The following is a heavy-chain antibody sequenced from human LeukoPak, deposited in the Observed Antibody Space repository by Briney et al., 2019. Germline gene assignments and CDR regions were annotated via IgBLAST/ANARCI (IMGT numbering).Heavy chain of an antibody. J-gene: IGHJ5*02. D-gene: IGHD3-10*01. Sequence: GGSLRLSCAASGFTVSSNYMSWVRQAPGEGLEWVSVIYSGGSTYYADSVKGRFTISRDNSKNTLYLQMNSLRAEDTAVYYCARILHYYGSGTAFDPWGQGTLVTVSS. CDR3: ARILHYYGSGTAFDP. CDR1: GFTVSSNY. CDR2: IYSGGST. V-gene: IGHV3-66*01.